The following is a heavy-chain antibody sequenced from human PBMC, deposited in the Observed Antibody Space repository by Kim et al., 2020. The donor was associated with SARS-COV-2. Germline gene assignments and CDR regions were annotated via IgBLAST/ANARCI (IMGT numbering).Heavy chain of an antibody. J-gene: IGHJ5*01. CDR1: GFTFSSYG. D-gene: IGHD1-26*01. Sequence: GGSLRLSCTVSGFTFSSYGIHWVRQAPGKGLEWVAVISYDGSYKSYTDTVKGRFTISRDNSRDTVHLHMNSLRDEDTAVYYCAREASVGTPEVLLWNWF. V-gene: IGHV3-30*03. CDR3: AREASVGTPEVLLWNWF. CDR2: ISYDGSYK.